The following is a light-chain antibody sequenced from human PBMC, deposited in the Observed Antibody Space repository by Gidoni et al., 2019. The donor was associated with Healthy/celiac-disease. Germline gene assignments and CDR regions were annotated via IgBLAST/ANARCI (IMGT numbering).Light chain of an antibody. CDR1: QRVSSN. Sequence: EIVMTQSPATLSVSPGERATLSCRASQRVSSNLAGYQQKPGQAPRRRIYGASTRATGIPARFSGSGSGTEFTLTISSLQSEDFAVYYFQQYNNWPRTFGQGTKVEIK. CDR3: QQYNNWPRT. CDR2: GAS. J-gene: IGKJ1*01. V-gene: IGKV3-15*01.